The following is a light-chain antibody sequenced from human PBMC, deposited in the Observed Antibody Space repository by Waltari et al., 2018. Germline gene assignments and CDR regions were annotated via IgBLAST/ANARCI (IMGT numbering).Light chain of an antibody. CDR1: SSDVGGYNY. CDR3: SPYAGSNSVYV. CDR2: EVS. J-gene: IGLJ1*01. Sequence: QSALTQPPSASGSPGQSVTISCTGTSSDVGGYNYVSWYQQHPGKAPKLMIDEVSKRPSGVPDRFSGSKSGNTASLTVSGLQAEDEADYYCSPYAGSNSVYVFGTGTKVTVL. V-gene: IGLV2-8*01.